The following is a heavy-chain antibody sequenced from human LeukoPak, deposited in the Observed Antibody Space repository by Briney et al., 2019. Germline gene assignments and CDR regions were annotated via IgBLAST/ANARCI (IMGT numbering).Heavy chain of an antibody. CDR3: AKDRHYGTSWYGAGDF. CDR1: GFTVSSYG. CDR2: FSGTASGGGP. D-gene: IGHD2-2*01. V-gene: IGHV3-23*01. J-gene: IGHJ4*02. Sequence: GGSLRLSCAASGFTVSSYGMTWVRQAPGKGLEWVSSFSGTASGGGPYYAYYADSVKGRFTISRDNSKNTLYLQMNSLRAEDTAVYYCAKDRHYGTSWYGAGDFWGQGTLVTVSS.